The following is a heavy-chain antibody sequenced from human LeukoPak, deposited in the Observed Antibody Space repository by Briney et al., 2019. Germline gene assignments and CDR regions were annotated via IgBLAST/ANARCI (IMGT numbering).Heavy chain of an antibody. D-gene: IGHD6-13*01. J-gene: IGHJ4*02. Sequence: PGGSLRLSCIGSGFTVSSNYMTWVRQAPGKGPEWLSLIYTDGGTNYAGSVKGRFTISRDNSKNTLYLQMNSLTADDTAVYYCAIFRWGSTWYYADHWGQGTLVTVSS. V-gene: IGHV3-53*01. CDR1: GFTVSSNY. CDR2: IYTDGGT. CDR3: AIFRWGSTWYYADH.